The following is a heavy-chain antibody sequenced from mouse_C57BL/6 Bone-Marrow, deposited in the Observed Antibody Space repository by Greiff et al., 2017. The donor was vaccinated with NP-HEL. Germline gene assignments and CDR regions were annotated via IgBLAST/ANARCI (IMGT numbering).Heavy chain of an antibody. Sequence: EVKLMESGGGLVKPGGSLKLSCAASGFTFSSYAMSWVRQTPEKRLEWVATISDGGSYTYYPDTVKGRFTISRDNAKNNLYLQMSHLKSEDTAMYYCGREPAYWGQGTLVTVSA. V-gene: IGHV5-4*01. CDR3: GREPAY. CDR2: ISDGGSYT. J-gene: IGHJ3*01. CDR1: GFTFSSYA.